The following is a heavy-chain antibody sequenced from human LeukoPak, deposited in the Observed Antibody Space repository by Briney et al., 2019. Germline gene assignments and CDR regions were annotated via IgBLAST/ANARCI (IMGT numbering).Heavy chain of an antibody. J-gene: IGHJ5*02. D-gene: IGHD3-9*01. CDR3: AREAQYYDILTGYYRWFDP. CDR1: GYTFTSYG. V-gene: IGHV1-69*13. CDR2: IIPIFGTA. Sequence: ASVKVSCKASGYTFTSYGISWVRQAPGQGLEWMGGIIPIFGTANYAQKFQGRVTITADESTSTAYMELSSLRSEDTAVYYCAREAQYYDILTGYYRWFDPWGQEPWSPSPQ.